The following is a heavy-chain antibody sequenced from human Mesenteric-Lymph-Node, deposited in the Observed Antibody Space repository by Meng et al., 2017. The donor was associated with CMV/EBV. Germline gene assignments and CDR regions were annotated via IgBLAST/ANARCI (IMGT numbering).Heavy chain of an antibody. D-gene: IGHD5-18*01. Sequence: GGSISSTGHYWGWIRQPPGKGLEWIGSIYYSGSTYYNPSLKSRVTISVDTSKNQFSLRLSSVTAADTAVYYCARHPLLTPMASAFDYWGQGTLVTVSS. CDR3: ARHPLLTPMASAFDY. V-gene: IGHV4-39*01. J-gene: IGHJ4*02. CDR2: IYYSGST. CDR1: GGSISSTGHY.